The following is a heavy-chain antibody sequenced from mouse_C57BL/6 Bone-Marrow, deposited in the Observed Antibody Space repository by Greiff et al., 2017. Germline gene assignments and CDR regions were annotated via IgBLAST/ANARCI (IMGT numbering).Heavy chain of an antibody. D-gene: IGHD3-2*02. J-gene: IGHJ4*01. V-gene: IGHV1-81*01. CDR1: GYTFTSYG. Sequence: QVQLQQSGAELARPGASVKLSCKASGYTFTSYGISWVKQRTGQGLEWIGEIFPRSGNTYYNEKFKGKATLTADKAARTAYMELRSLTSEDSAVYFCARQLRLRRDAMDYWGQGTSVTVSS. CDR2: IFPRSGNT. CDR3: ARQLRLRRDAMDY.